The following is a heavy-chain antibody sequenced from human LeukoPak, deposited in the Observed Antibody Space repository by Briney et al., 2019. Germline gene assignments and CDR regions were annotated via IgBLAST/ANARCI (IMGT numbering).Heavy chain of an antibody. CDR3: GIRPSVTGALFDY. Sequence: GESLKISCRGSGYSFSDYWIGWVRQMPGEGLEGMGLISVSGSDFRNSRSFEGQVTISVAKSLNPAYLQWSRLRASATAIYYCGIRPSVTGALFDYWGEGTLVTVSS. V-gene: IGHV5-51*01. CDR2: ISVSGSDF. D-gene: IGHD2-8*02. J-gene: IGHJ4*02. CDR1: GYSFSDYW.